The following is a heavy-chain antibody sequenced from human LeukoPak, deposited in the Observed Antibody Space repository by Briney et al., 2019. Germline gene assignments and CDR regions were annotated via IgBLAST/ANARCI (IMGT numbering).Heavy chain of an antibody. D-gene: IGHD2-15*01. CDR2: ISYDGSNK. J-gene: IGHJ6*02. Sequence: GRSLRLSCAASGFTFSSYGMHWVRQAPGKGLEWVAVISYDGSNKYYADSVKGRFTISRDNSKNTLYLQMNSLRAEDTAVYYCAKAQVYCSGGSCYVYYYGMDVWGQGTTVTVSS. CDR1: GFTFSSYG. V-gene: IGHV3-30*18. CDR3: AKAQVYCSGGSCYVYYYGMDV.